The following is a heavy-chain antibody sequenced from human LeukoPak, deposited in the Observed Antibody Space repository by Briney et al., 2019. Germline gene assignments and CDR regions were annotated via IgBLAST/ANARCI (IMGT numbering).Heavy chain of an antibody. CDR2: IYYSGST. V-gene: IGHV4-59*01. CDR1: GGSISSYY. CDR3: ARVSLNDYGVDY. D-gene: IGHD4-17*01. Sequence: PSETLSLTCTVSGGSISSYYWSWIRQPPGKGLEWIGYIYYSGSTNYNPSLKSRVTISVDTSKNQFSLKLSSVTAADTAVYYCARVSLNDYGVDYWGQGTLVTVSS. J-gene: IGHJ4*02.